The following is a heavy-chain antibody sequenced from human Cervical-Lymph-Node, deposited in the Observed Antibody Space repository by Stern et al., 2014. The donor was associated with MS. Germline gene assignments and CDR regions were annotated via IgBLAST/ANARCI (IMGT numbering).Heavy chain of an antibody. V-gene: IGHV3-74*03. CDR1: GFTFSGYS. Sequence: EVPLVESGGALVQPEESLRLSCAASGFTFSGYSMYWVRQAPGKGLVWVSRISNNGTTTTDADSVRGRFTIARDNAKNTLYLQMNSLRAEDTAIYYCARGVPRITGAAHDHWGQGTLVTVSS. J-gene: IGHJ4*02. CDR2: ISNNGTTT. CDR3: ARGVPRITGAAHDH. D-gene: IGHD1-20*01.